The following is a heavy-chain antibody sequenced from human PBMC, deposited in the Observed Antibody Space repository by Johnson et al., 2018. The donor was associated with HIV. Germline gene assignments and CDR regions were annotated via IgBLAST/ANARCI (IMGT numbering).Heavy chain of an antibody. D-gene: IGHD1-20*01. V-gene: IGHV3-53*01. CDR3: AREIAATNAWALDI. Sequence: VQLVESGGALIQPGGSLRLSCAASGFTVSSNYMTWVRQAPGKGLEWVSVIYSGGSTYYADSVKGRFTISRDNSKNTLYLQMNSLRAEDTAVYYCAREIAATNAWALDIWGQGTMVTVSS. J-gene: IGHJ3*02. CDR1: GFTVSSNY. CDR2: IYSGGST.